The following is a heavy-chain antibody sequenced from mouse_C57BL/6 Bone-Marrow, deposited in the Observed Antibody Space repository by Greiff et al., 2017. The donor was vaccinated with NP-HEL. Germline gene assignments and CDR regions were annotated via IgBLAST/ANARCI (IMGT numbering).Heavy chain of an antibody. CDR3: ARCWDLAY. Sequence: VQLQQSGPELVKPGASVKISCKASGYTFTDYYMNWVKQSHGKSLEWIGDINPNNGGTSYNQQFKGKATLTVDKSSSTAYMELRSLTSEDSAVYYCARCWDLAYWGQGTLVTVSA. CDR2: INPNNGGT. V-gene: IGHV1-26*01. D-gene: IGHD4-1*01. J-gene: IGHJ3*01. CDR1: GYTFTDYY.